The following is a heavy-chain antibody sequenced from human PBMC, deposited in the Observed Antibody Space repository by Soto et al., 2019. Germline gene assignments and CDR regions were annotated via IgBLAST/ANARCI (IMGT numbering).Heavy chain of an antibody. J-gene: IGHJ4*02. CDR3: ARVQNCTNGVCPYYFDY. Sequence: SQTLSLTCAISGDSVSSNSAAWNWIRQSPSRGLEWLGRTYYRSKWYNDYAVSVKSRITINPDTSKNQFSLQLNSVTPEDTAVYYCARVQNCTNGVCPYYFDYWGQGTLVTAPQ. V-gene: IGHV6-1*01. CDR1: GDSVSSNSAA. D-gene: IGHD2-8*01. CDR2: TYYRSKWYN.